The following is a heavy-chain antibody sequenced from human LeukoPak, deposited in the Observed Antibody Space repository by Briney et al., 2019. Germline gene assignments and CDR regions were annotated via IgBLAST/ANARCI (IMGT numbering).Heavy chain of an antibody. CDR1: GFTFGKYW. V-gene: IGHV3-7*03. CDR2: IKQDGSQK. CDR3: ARLGLPDY. J-gene: IGHJ4*02. Sequence: GGSLRLSCVASGFTFGKYWMSWVRQAPGKGLEWVANIKQDGSQKYYVDSVKGRFTISRDNAKSSLYLQMNSLRAEDTAVYYCARLGLPDYWGQGTLVTVSS. D-gene: IGHD2-21*01.